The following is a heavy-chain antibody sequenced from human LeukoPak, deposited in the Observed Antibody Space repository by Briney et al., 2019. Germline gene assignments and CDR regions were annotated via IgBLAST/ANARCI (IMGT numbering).Heavy chain of an antibody. CDR3: ARDGSLPDY. J-gene: IGHJ4*02. CDR2: IHGDGSSP. CDR1: GLTFSHYW. D-gene: IGHD1-1*01. V-gene: IGHV3-74*01. Sequence: GGSLRRSCAAFGLTFSHYWMHWVRQDPGKGLVWVSRIHGDGSSPIYADSVKGRFTISRDNAKNTLYLQMNSLGVEDGGIYYCARDGSLPDYWGQGTLVTVSS.